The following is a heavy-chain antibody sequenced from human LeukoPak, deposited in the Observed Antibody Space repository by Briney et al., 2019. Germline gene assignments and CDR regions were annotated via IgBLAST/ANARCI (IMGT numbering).Heavy chain of an antibody. J-gene: IGHJ4*02. CDR2: SSSSSSYI. CDR3: ARETTTRLVYAILGY. D-gene: IGHD2-8*01. Sequence: PGGSLRLSCAASGFTFSSYSMNWVRQPPAKGLEWVSSSSSSSSYIYYADSVKGRFTISRDNAKNSLYLQATSLRAEDTAVYYCARETTTRLVYAILGYWGQGTLVTVSS. V-gene: IGHV3-21*01. CDR1: GFTFSSYS.